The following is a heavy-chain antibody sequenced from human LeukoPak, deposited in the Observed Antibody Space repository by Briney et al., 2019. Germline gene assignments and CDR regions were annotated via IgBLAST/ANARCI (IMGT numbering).Heavy chain of an antibody. V-gene: IGHV3-7*03. Sequence: TGGSLRLSCAASGFTFSSYWMSWVRQAPGKGLEWVANIKKDGSEKKYVDSVKGRFTISRDNAENSLYLQMNSLRSDDTAVYYCATFEYYYGSGSFWGQGTMVTVSS. CDR3: ATFEYYYGSGSF. J-gene: IGHJ3*01. CDR1: GFTFSSYW. D-gene: IGHD3-10*01. CDR2: IKKDGSEK.